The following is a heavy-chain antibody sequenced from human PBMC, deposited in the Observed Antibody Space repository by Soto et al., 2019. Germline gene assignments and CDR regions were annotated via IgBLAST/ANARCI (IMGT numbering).Heavy chain of an antibody. CDR3: ARGVLGSRCFDL. CDR1: GFIFSSYW. V-gene: IGHV3-74*01. J-gene: IGHJ2*01. D-gene: IGHD7-27*01. CDR2: INNDGSST. Sequence: EVQLVESGGGLVQPGGSLRLSCAASGFIFSSYWMHWVRQVPGKGLVWVSRINNDGSSTSYADSVNGRFTISRDNAKKTLYLPMNILRAEDTAVYYCARGVLGSRCFDLWGRGTLVPVSS.